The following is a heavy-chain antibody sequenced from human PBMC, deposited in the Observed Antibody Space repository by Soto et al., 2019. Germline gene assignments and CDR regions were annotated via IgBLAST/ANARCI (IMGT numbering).Heavy chain of an antibody. D-gene: IGHD1-26*01. V-gene: IGHV3-30-3*01. CDR1: GFTFSSYA. CDR3: ARDLGANRRNYYGMDV. Sequence: TGGSLRLSCAASGFTFSSYAMHWVRQAPGKGLEWVAVISYDGSNKYYADSVKGRFTISRDNSKNTLYLQMNSLRAEDTAVYYCARDLGANRRNYYGMDVWGQGTTVTVSS. J-gene: IGHJ6*02. CDR2: ISYDGSNK.